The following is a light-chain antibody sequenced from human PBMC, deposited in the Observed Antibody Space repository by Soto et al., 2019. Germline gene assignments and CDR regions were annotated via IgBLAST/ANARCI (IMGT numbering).Light chain of an antibody. V-gene: IGKV3-20*01. Sequence: EIVLTQSPGTLSLSPGERATLSCRASQSVSSSYLAWYQQKPGQAPRLLIYGASGMATGIPDRFSGSGCGTDFTLTISRLEPEDFAVYYCQQYGSSPLFTFGPGTKVDIK. CDR3: QQYGSSPLFT. CDR1: QSVSSSY. J-gene: IGKJ3*01. CDR2: GAS.